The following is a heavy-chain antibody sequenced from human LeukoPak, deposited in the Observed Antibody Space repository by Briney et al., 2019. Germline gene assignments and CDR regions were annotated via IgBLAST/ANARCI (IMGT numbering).Heavy chain of an antibody. CDR1: GGSISSSSYY. D-gene: IGHD1-26*01. CDR3: ARLGGAGL. J-gene: IGHJ4*02. CDR2: IYYSGST. V-gene: IGHV4-39*01. Sequence: SETLSLTCTVSGGSISSSSYYWGWIRQPPGKGLEWIGSIYYSGSTYYNPSLKSRVTISVDTSKNQFSLKLSSVTAADTAVYYCARLGGAGLWGQGTLVTVSS.